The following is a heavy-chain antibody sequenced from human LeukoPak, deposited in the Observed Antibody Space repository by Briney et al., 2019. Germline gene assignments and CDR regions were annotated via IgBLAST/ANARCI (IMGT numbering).Heavy chain of an antibody. CDR3: AREALGTTPEDAFDI. V-gene: IGHV7-4-1*02. CDR2: INTNTGNP. CDR1: GYTFTSYA. D-gene: IGHD1-1*01. J-gene: IGHJ3*02. Sequence: ASVKVSCKASGYTFTSYAMNWVRQAPGQGLEWMGWINTNTGNPTYAQGFTGRFVFSLDTSVSTAYLQISSLKAEDTAVYYCAREALGTTPEDAFDIWGQGTMVTVSS.